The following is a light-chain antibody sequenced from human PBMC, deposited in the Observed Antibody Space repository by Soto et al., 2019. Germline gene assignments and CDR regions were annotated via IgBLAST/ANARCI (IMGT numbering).Light chain of an antibody. CDR3: SSYTSSSPWV. Sequence: QSALTQPASVSGSPGQSITISCTGTSSDVGGSNYVSGYQQHPGKAPKLMLYEVSNRPSGVSNRFSGSKSGNTASLTISGLQAEDEADYYCSSYTSSSPWVFGGGTKLTVL. CDR1: SSDVGGSNY. J-gene: IGLJ3*02. CDR2: EVS. V-gene: IGLV2-14*01.